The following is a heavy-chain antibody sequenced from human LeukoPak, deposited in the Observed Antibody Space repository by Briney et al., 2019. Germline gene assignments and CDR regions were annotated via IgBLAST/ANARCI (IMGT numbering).Heavy chain of an antibody. Sequence: SVKVSCKASGGTFSSYTISWVRQAPGQGLEWMGRIIPVLGIANYAQKFQGRVTITADKSTSTAYMELSSLRSEDTAVYYCARDEARSTYYDILTGYFLDYWGQGTLVTVSS. CDR1: GGTFSSYT. J-gene: IGHJ4*02. CDR3: ARDEARSTYYDILTGYFLDY. D-gene: IGHD3-9*01. CDR2: IIPVLGIA. V-gene: IGHV1-69*04.